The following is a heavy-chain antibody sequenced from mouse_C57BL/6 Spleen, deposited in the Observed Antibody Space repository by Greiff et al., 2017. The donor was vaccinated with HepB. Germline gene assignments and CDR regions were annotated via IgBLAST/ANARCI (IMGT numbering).Heavy chain of an antibody. Sequence: EVQLQESGGGLVQPGGSLSLSCAASGFTFTDYYMRWVRQPPGKALEWLGFIRNKANGDTTEYSASVQGRFTISMDNSKSILYLQMNTLRAEDTATYYCARYAAHGSYFDDWGTGTTVTVSS. D-gene: IGHD2-2*01. J-gene: IGHJ1*03. CDR1: GFTFTDYY. CDR2: IRNKANGDTT. V-gene: IGHV7-3*01. CDR3: ARYAAHGSYFDD.